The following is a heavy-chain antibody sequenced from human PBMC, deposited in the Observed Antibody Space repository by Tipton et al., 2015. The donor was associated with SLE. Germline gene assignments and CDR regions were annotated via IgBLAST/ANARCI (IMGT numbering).Heavy chain of an antibody. CDR1: GGSISSYY. CDR3: AGGYTNRAFDF. D-gene: IGHD5-12*01. CDR2: IYYST. V-gene: IGHV4-59*08. J-gene: IGHJ4*02. Sequence: TLSLTCTVSGGSISSYYWSWIRQPPGKGLEWIGYIYYSTNYNPSLRGRVTISIDTSKNQFSLRLNSVTATDTAVYYCAGGYTNRAFDFWGQGTLVTVSS.